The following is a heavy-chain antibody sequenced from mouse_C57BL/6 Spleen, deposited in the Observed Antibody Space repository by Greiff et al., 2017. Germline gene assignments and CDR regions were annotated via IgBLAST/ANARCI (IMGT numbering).Heavy chain of an antibody. CDR1: GYAFSSSW. J-gene: IGHJ2*01. Sequence: VQVVESGPELVKPGASVKISCKASGYAFSSSWMNWVKQRPGKGLEWIGRIYPGDGDTNYNGKFKGKATLTADKSSSTAYMQLSSLTSEDSAVYFCASGSSLDYWGQGTTLTVSS. D-gene: IGHD1-1*01. V-gene: IGHV1-82*01. CDR2: IYPGDGDT. CDR3: ASGSSLDY.